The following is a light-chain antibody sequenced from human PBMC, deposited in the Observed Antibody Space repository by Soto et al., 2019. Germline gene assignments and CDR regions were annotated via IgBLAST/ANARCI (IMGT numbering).Light chain of an antibody. V-gene: IGKV3-20*01. J-gene: IGKJ3*01. Sequence: EIVLTQSPGTLSLSPGERATLSCRASQSVSSSYLAWYQQKPGQAPRLLIYGASSRATGIPDRFSGSGSGTDFTLTISRLEPEDFAVYYCQQYGSSPPSTFGPGTNVDIK. CDR3: QQYGSSPPST. CDR1: QSVSSSY. CDR2: GAS.